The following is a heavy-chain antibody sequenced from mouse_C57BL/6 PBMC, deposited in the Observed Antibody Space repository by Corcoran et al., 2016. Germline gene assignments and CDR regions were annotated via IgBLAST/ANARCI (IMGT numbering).Heavy chain of an antibody. D-gene: IGHD2-1*01. V-gene: IGHV9-3*01. CDR3: ATGTMVTACLAY. J-gene: IGHJ3*01. CDR2: INTYSGVP. CDR1: GYTFTNYG. Sequence: QIQLVQSGPELKKPGETVKISCKASGYTFTNYGMSWVKQAPGKGLKWMGWINTYSGVPTYADDFKGRFAFSLETSASTAYLKINNLKNEDTATYFCATGTMVTACLAYWGQGTLVTVSA.